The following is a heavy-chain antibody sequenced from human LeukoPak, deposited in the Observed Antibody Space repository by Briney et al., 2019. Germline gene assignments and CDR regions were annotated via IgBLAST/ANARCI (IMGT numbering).Heavy chain of an antibody. V-gene: IGHV5-51*01. CDR2: IYPGDSDT. J-gene: IGHJ4*01. D-gene: IGHD6-19*01. Sequence: GESLKIFCKGSGYSFTNYWSAWVRQVPGKGLEWMGIIYPGDSDTRYSPSFQGQVTISVDKSISTAYLQWSSLKASDTAMYYCARRESSRSIDYWAHGTLVTVSS. CDR3: ARRESSRSIDY. CDR1: GYSFTNYW.